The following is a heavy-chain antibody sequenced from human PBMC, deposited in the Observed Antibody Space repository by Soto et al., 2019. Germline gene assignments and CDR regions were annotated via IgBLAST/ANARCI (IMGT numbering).Heavy chain of an antibody. D-gene: IGHD2-21*02. CDR1: GGSISSYY. CDR3: ARDLWGYCGADCYPLDV. CDR2: MYNTGST. V-gene: IGHV4-59*01. J-gene: IGHJ6*02. Sequence: SETLSITCTVSGGSISSYYWSWIRQPPGKGQERIGYMYNTGSTIYNPSLKSRVSISVDTSKNHFSLKLNSVTAADTAVYYCARDLWGYCGADCYPLDVWGQGTTVTVS.